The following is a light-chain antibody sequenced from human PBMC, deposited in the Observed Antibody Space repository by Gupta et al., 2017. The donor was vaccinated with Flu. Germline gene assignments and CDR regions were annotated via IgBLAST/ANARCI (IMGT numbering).Light chain of an antibody. CDR3: NSYAGSDNLL. CDR1: SSDVGGYEY. J-gene: IGLJ3*02. Sequence: SVAISCTGTSSDVGGYEYVSWYQQHPGKAPKLMIYEVSKRPSGVPDRFSGSKSGNTASLTVSGLQAEDEADYYCNSYAGSDNLLFGGGTKLTVL. CDR2: EVS. V-gene: IGLV2-8*01.